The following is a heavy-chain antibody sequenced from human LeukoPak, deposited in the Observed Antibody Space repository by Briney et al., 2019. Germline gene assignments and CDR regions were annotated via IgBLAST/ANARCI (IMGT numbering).Heavy chain of an antibody. CDR2: IYYSGST. CDR1: GGSISSSSCY. J-gene: IGHJ5*02. D-gene: IGHD3-22*01. CDR3: ARAVYYDGYWFDP. Sequence: PSETLSLTCTVSGGSISSSSCYWGWIRQPPGKGLEWIGSIYYSGSTYYNPSLKSRATISADTSKNQFSLKLSSVTAADTAVYYCARAVYYDGYWFDPWGQGTLVTVSS. V-gene: IGHV4-39*07.